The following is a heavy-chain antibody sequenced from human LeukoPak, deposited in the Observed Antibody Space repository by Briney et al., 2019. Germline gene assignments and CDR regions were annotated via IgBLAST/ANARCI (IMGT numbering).Heavy chain of an antibody. D-gene: IGHD3-9*01. Sequence: GGSLRLSCAASGFTFSNYWMSWVRQAPGKGLEWEANIKQDGSEKYYVDSLKGRFTISRDNAKNSLYLQMNSLRAEDTALYYCAKDRTPRSYYDILTGHYYYYGMDVWGQGTTVTVSS. J-gene: IGHJ6*02. CDR2: IKQDGSEK. CDR3: AKDRTPRSYYDILTGHYYYYGMDV. V-gene: IGHV3-7*03. CDR1: GFTFSNYW.